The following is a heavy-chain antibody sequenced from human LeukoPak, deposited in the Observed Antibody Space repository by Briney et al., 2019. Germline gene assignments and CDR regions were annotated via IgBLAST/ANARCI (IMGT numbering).Heavy chain of an antibody. CDR2: ISNSDNDI. V-gene: IGHV3-11*01. CDR3: ASGSSSVGY. D-gene: IGHD6-6*01. J-gene: IGHJ4*02. CDR1: GFIFSDYY. Sequence: GGSLRLSCVASGFIFSDYYMSWLRQTPGKGLEWISYISNSDNDIYYAGSVKGQFTISRDNTRNSLFLQMNSLRPDDTAVYYCASGSSSVGYWGQGTLVTVSP.